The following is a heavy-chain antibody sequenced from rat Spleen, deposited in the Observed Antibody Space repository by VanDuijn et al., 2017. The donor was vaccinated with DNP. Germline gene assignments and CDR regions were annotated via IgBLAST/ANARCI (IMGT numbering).Heavy chain of an antibody. V-gene: IGHV5-46*01. Sequence: EVQLVESGGGLVQPGRSMKLSCAASGFTFSSFPMAWVRQAPTKGLEWVATISTSGGSTYYRDSVKGRFTISRDNAKNTQYLQMDSLRSEDTATYYCARSGRSFDYWGQGVMVTVSS. CDR1: GFTFSSFP. J-gene: IGHJ2*01. CDR3: ARSGRSFDY. CDR2: ISTSGGST. D-gene: IGHD5-1*01.